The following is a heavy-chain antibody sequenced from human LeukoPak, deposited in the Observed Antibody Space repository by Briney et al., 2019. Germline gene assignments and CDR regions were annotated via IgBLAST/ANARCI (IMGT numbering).Heavy chain of an antibody. V-gene: IGHV4-39*07. Sequence: PSETLSLTCTVSGGSISSSSYYWGWIRQPPGKGLEWIGSIYYSGSTYYNPSLKSRVTISVDTSKNQFSLKLSSATAADTAVYYCARDPTHYDFWSGSYDYWGQGTLVTVSS. D-gene: IGHD3-3*01. CDR3: ARDPTHYDFWSGSYDY. J-gene: IGHJ4*02. CDR2: IYYSGST. CDR1: GGSISSSSYY.